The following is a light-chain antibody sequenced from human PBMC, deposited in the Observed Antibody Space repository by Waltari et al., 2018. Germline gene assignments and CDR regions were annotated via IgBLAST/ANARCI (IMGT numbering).Light chain of an antibody. CDR2: DVS. Sequence: QSALTQPRSVSGSPGQSVPISCTGTSRDVGCYNYVSWSQQHPCKAPKLMIYDVSKRPSGVPYRFSGSKSGNTASLTISGLQAEDEADYYCCSYAGSYTGVFGTGTKVTVL. V-gene: IGLV2-11*01. J-gene: IGLJ1*01. CDR1: SRDVGCYNY. CDR3: CSYAGSYTGV.